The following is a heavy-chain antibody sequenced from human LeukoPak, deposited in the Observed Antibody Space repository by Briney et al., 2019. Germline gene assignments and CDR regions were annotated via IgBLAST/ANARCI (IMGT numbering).Heavy chain of an antibody. CDR3: ARRGRIGTAMAPDDY. Sequence: GESLKISCKGSGYSFTSYWIGWVRQMPGKGLEWMGIIYPGDSDTRYSPSFQGQVTISADKSISTAYLQWSSLKASDTAMYYCARRGRIGTAMAPDDYWGQGTLVTVSS. CDR1: GYSFTSYW. V-gene: IGHV5-51*01. CDR2: IYPGDSDT. D-gene: IGHD5-18*01. J-gene: IGHJ4*02.